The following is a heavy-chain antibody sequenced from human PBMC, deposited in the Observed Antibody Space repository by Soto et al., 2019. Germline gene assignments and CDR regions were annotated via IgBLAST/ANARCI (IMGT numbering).Heavy chain of an antibody. CDR3: QRDSRGRQYYGMDV. J-gene: IGHJ6*02. V-gene: IGHV3-48*02. Sequence: GGSLRLSCTPSGFIFSDYSMNWVRQAPGKGLEWISYITTTSSTMYYADSVKGRFTISRDNAKNSLYLQMNSLRDEDTAVYYCQRDSRGRQYYGMDVWGQGTTVTVSS. CDR2: ITTTSSTM. D-gene: IGHD3-22*01. CDR1: GFIFSDYS.